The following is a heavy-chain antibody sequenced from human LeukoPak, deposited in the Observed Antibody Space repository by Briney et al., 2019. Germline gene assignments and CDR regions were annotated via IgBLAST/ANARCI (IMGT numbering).Heavy chain of an antibody. CDR2: ISSSGSTI. CDR3: ARVDSSGYKALAGANYYMDV. Sequence: NPGGSLRLSCAASGFTFSDYYMSWIRQAPGKGLEWVSYISSSGSTIYYADSVKGRFTISRDNAKNSLYLQMNSLRAEDTAVYYCARVDSSGYKALAGANYYMDVWGKGTTVTVSS. V-gene: IGHV3-11*01. CDR1: GFTFSDYY. J-gene: IGHJ6*03. D-gene: IGHD3-22*01.